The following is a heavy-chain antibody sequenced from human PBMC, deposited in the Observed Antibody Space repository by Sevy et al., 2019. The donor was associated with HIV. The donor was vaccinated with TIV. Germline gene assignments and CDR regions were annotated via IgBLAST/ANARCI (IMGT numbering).Heavy chain of an antibody. J-gene: IGHJ4*02. CDR1: GFTFSKYS. CDR2: LSFGCGEI. V-gene: IGHV3-23*01. D-gene: IGHD2-8*01. Sequence: GGSLRLSCAASGFTFSKYSMSWVRQPPGKGLEWVSTLSFGCGEINYADSVKGRFTISRDNSKSSVYLQMNNLRPEDTAVYYCAREGCXKPHDYXXXGTLVTVSS. CDR3: AREGCXKPHDY.